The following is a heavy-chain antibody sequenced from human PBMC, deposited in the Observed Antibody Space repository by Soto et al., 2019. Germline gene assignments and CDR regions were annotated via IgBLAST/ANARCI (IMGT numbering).Heavy chain of an antibody. CDR2: INHSGST. CDR1: GGSFSGYY. CDR3: ATLPTDYGVNDYFDY. Sequence: SETLSLTCAVYGGSFSGYYWSWIRQPPGKGLEWIGEINHSGSTNYNPSLKSRVTISVDTSKNQFSLKLSSLTAADTAVYYCATLPTDYGVNDYFDYWGQGTLVTVSS. V-gene: IGHV4-34*01. J-gene: IGHJ4*02. D-gene: IGHD4-17*01.